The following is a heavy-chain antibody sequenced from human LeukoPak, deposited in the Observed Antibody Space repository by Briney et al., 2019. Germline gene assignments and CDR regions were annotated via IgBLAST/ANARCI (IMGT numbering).Heavy chain of an antibody. Sequence: AGGSLRLSSAASGLTFSSYSMNWVRQAPGKGLEWVSSISSSSSYIYYADSVKGRFTISRDNAKNSLYLQMNSLRAEDTAVYYCARDLGELGFDYWGQGTLVTVSS. V-gene: IGHV3-21*01. CDR3: ARDLGELGFDY. J-gene: IGHJ4*02. D-gene: IGHD2-21*01. CDR1: GLTFSSYS. CDR2: ISSSSSYI.